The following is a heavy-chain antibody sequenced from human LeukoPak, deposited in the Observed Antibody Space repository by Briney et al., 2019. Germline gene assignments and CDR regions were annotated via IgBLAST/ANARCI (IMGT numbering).Heavy chain of an antibody. Sequence: SETLSLTCTVSGGSISSSSYYWGWIRQPPGKGLEWIGSIYYSGSTYYNPSLKSRVTISVDTSKNQFSLKLSSVTAADTAVYYCARDNIAVAASVLAGFDYWGQGTLVTVSS. V-gene: IGHV4-39*02. J-gene: IGHJ4*02. CDR2: IYYSGST. D-gene: IGHD6-19*01. CDR1: GGSISSSSYY. CDR3: ARDNIAVAASVLAGFDY.